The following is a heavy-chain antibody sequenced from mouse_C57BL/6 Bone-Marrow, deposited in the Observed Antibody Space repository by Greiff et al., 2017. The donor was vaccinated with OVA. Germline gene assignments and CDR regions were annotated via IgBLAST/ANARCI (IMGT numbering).Heavy chain of an antibody. CDR2: IRNTANGYTT. CDR1: GFTFTDYY. J-gene: IGHJ3*01. D-gene: IGHD2-13*01. V-gene: IGHV7-3*01. CDR3: ARSNDDSWLAY. Sequence: DVQLVESGGGLVQPGGSLSLSCAASGFTFTDYYMSWVRPPPGKALEWLGFIRNTANGYTTEYSASVKGRFTISRDNSQSILYLQMNALRAEDSATYYCARSNDDSWLAYWGQGTLVTVSA.